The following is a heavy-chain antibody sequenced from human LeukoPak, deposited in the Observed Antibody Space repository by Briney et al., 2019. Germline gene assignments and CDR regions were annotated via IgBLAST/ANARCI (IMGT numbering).Heavy chain of an antibody. D-gene: IGHD3-22*01. CDR2: ISSNGVST. CDR1: GFTFSSYA. CDR3: AKPSLYYYDTSGYYRYWYFDL. Sequence: GGSLRLSCAASGFTFSSYAMHWVRQAPGKGLEYVSAISSNGVSTCYANSVKGRFTISRDNSKNTLYLQMNSLRAEDTAVYYCAKPSLYYYDTSGYYRYWYFDLWGRGTLVTVSS. J-gene: IGHJ2*01. V-gene: IGHV3-64*01.